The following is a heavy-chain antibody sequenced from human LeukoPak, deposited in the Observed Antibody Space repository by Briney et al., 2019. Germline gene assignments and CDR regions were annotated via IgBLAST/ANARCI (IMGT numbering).Heavy chain of an antibody. J-gene: IGHJ3*02. CDR2: IYNNASGT. CDR1: GFTFSIYS. CDR3: AREFGSCTAGSCYSHASDI. V-gene: IGHV3-74*01. Sequence: GGSLRLSCAASGFTFSIYSMHWVRHAPGKGLVWVSRIYNNASGTRYADSVKGRFTISRDNAKNTLYLQMNSLRAEDTAVYYCAREFGSCTAGSCYSHASDIWGQGTMVTVSA. D-gene: IGHD2-15*01.